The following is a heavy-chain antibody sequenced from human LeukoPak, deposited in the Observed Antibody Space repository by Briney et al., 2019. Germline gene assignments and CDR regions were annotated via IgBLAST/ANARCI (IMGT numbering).Heavy chain of an antibody. CDR1: GYSFTSYW. V-gene: IGHV5-51*01. Sequence: GESLKISCKGSGYSFTSYWIGWVRQMPGKGLEWMGIIYPGDSDTRYSPSFQGQVTISADKSISTAYLQWSSLKASDTAMYYCARLSIGMVRGVIFRYFQHWGQGTLVTVSS. J-gene: IGHJ1*01. CDR2: IYPGDSDT. CDR3: ARLSIGMVRGVIFRYFQH. D-gene: IGHD3-10*01.